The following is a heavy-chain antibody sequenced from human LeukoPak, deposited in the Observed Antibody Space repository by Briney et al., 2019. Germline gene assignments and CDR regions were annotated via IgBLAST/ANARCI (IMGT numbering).Heavy chain of an antibody. J-gene: IGHJ1*01. Sequence: GGSLRLSCAASGFTFSSYGMHWVRQAPGKGLEWVAVIWYDGSNKYYADSVKGRFTISRDISKNTLSLQMNSLRAEDTAVYYCARDSYYYGSGSYLLFQHWGQGTLVTVSS. CDR2: IWYDGSNK. V-gene: IGHV3-33*01. D-gene: IGHD3-10*01. CDR1: GFTFSSYG. CDR3: ARDSYYYGSGSYLLFQH.